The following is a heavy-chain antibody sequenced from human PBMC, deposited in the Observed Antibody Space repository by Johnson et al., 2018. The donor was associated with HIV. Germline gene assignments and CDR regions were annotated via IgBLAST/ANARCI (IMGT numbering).Heavy chain of an antibody. CDR3: ARVMYGGSSKSAAFDI. D-gene: IGHD1-26*01. CDR1: GFTFSSYG. V-gene: IGHV3-7*01. J-gene: IGHJ3*02. CDR2: IKQDGREK. Sequence: EVQVVESGGGVVQPGRSLRLSCAASGFTFSSYGMHWVRPAPGKGLEWVANIKQDGREKYSVDSVKGRFTISRDNAKNSLYLQMNRLRAGDTAVYYWARVMYGGSSKSAAFDIWGQGTMVTVSS.